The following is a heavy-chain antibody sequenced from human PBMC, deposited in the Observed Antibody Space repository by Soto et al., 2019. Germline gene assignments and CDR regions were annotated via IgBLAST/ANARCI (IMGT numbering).Heavy chain of an antibody. CDR3: ARDSPRGGYYY. CDR2: IIPIFGTA. Sequence: QVQLVQSGAEVKKPGSSVKVSCKASGGTFSSYAISWVRQAPVQGLEWMGGIIPIFGTANYAQKYQGRVTITADESTSTAYMELSSLRSEDTAVYYCARDSPRGGYYYWGQGTLVTVSS. CDR1: GGTFSSYA. D-gene: IGHD6-13*01. V-gene: IGHV1-69*01. J-gene: IGHJ4*02.